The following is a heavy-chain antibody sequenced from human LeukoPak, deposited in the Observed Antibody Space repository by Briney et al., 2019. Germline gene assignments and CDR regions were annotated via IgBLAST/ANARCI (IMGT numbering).Heavy chain of an antibody. V-gene: IGHV3-30*04. CDR1: GFTFSTYA. CDR2: ISSEGSDE. D-gene: IGHD6-25*01. Sequence: GGSLRLSCAASGFTFSTYAMHWVRQAPGKGLEWVGVISSEGSDEWYAESAKGRFTISRDNSKNTRYLQVDSLRPEDTAIYYCARSISVGAFDIWGQGTMVTVSS. CDR3: ARSISVGAFDI. J-gene: IGHJ3*02.